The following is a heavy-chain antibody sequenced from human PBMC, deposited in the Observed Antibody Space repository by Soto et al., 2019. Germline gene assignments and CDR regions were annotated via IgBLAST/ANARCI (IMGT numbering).Heavy chain of an antibody. CDR3: AREASSSWNRFDY. V-gene: IGHV4-31*03. J-gene: IGHJ4*02. CDR2: IYYSGST. CDR1: GGSISSGGYY. Sequence: QVQLQESGPGLVKPSQTLSLTCTVSGGSISSGGYYWSWIRQHPGKGLEWIGYIYYSGSTYYNPSLKSRLTISVDTSKNQFSLKLSSVTAADTAVYYCAREASSSWNRFDYWGQGTLVTVSS. D-gene: IGHD6-13*01.